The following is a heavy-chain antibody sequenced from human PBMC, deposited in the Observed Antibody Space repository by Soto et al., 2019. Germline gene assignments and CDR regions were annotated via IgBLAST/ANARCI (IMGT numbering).Heavy chain of an antibody. J-gene: IGHJ3*01. CDR2: ISGSGGST. CDR1: GFTFSSYA. CDR3: AKDYLPSRSACAV. Sequence: EVQLLESGGGLVQPGGSLRLSCAASGFTFSSYAMSWVRQAPGKGPECVTVISGSGGSTYHADSVKGRFTISRDNSKNTLYLQMNSLRADDTAVYYCAKDYLPSRSACAVWGQGTMVTVSS. V-gene: IGHV3-23*01.